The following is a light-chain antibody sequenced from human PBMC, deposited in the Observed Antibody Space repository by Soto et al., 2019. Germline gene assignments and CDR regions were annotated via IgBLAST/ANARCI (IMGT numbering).Light chain of an antibody. CDR2: YDS. Sequence: SYEMTQPPSMSVAPGKTATITCGGNNIGSKTVHWYQQKPGQAPVLVIYYDSDRPSGIPERFSGSNSGNTAILTISRVEAGDEADYYCQVWDSSSDQYVFGTGTKLTVL. CDR3: QVWDSSSDQYV. J-gene: IGLJ1*01. CDR1: NIGSKT. V-gene: IGLV3-21*04.